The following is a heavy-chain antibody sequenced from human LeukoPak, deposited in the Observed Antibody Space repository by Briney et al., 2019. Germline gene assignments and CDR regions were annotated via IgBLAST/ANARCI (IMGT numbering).Heavy chain of an antibody. Sequence: SETLSLTCTVSGGSISSYYWSWIRQPPGKGLEWIGYIYYSGSTNHNPSLKSRVTISVDTSKNQFSLKLSSVTAADTAVYYCASTYGSGSYGLDYWGQGTLVTVSS. CDR2: IYYSGST. CDR3: ASTYGSGSYGLDY. D-gene: IGHD3-10*01. V-gene: IGHV4-59*01. CDR1: GGSISSYY. J-gene: IGHJ4*02.